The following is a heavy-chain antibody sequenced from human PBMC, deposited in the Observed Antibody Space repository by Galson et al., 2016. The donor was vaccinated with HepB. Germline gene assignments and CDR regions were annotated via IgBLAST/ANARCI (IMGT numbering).Heavy chain of an antibody. CDR1: GYSFTSYW. CDR2: IYPGDSDT. CDR3: ASADYYDNSGYFDY. V-gene: IGHV5-51*01. D-gene: IGHD3-22*01. J-gene: IGHJ4*02. Sequence: QSGAEVKKPGESLRISCKGSGYSFTSYWISWVRQMPGKGLEWMGMIYPGDSDTRYSPSFQGQVTISADKSISTAYLQWRTLKASDTAIYYCASADYYDNSGYFDYWGQGTLVTVSS.